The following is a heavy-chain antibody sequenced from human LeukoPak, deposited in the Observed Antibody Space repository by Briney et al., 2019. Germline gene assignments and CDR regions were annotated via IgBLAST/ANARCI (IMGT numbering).Heavy chain of an antibody. CDR3: ARLGVAAAGPGIWRFDAFDI. Sequence: PSETLSLTCAVYGGSFSGYYWSWIRQPPGKGLEWIGEINHSGSTNYNPSLKSRVTISVDTSKNQFSLKLSSVTAADTAVYYCARLGVAAAGPGIWRFDAFDIWGQGTMVTVSS. CDR2: INHSGST. V-gene: IGHV4-34*01. CDR1: GGSFSGYY. D-gene: IGHD6-13*01. J-gene: IGHJ3*02.